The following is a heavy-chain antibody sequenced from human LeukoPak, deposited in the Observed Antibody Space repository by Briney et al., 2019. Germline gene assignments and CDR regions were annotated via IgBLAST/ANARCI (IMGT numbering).Heavy chain of an antibody. V-gene: IGHV3-23*01. CDR3: ANSGYDPLNWFDP. CDR1: GFTFSSYS. D-gene: IGHD5-12*01. Sequence: PGGSLRLSCAASGFTFSSYSMNWVRQAPGKGLEWVSAISGSGGSTYYADSVKGRFTISRDNSKNTLYLQMNSLRAEDTAVYYCANSGYDPLNWFDPWGQGTLVTVSS. J-gene: IGHJ5*02. CDR2: ISGSGGST.